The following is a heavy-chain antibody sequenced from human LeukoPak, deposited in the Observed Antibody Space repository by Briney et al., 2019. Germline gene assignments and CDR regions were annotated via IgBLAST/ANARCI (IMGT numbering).Heavy chain of an antibody. Sequence: TGGSLRLSCAASGFTFSSYTMNWVRQAPGKGLEWVANIKQDESAKYYVDSVKGRFTISRDNAKNSLYLQMNSLRAEDTAVYYCARAAFPFDYWGQGTLVTVSS. CDR3: ARAAFPFDY. D-gene: IGHD2/OR15-2a*01. V-gene: IGHV3-7*01. J-gene: IGHJ4*02. CDR2: IKQDESAK. CDR1: GFTFSSYT.